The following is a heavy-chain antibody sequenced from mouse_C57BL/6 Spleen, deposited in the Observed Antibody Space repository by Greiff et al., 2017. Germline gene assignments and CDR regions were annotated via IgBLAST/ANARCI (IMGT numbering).Heavy chain of an antibody. J-gene: IGHJ2*01. CDR3: ARRSGSGLYFDY. Sequence: VQLQQSGPELVKPGASVKMSCKASGYTFTDYNMHWVKQSHGKSLEWIGYINPNNGGTSYNQKFKGKATLTVNKSSSTAYMELRSLTSEDSAVYYCARRSGSGLYFDYWGQGTTLTVSS. CDR1: GYTFTDYN. V-gene: IGHV1-22*01. D-gene: IGHD1-3*01. CDR2: INPNNGGT.